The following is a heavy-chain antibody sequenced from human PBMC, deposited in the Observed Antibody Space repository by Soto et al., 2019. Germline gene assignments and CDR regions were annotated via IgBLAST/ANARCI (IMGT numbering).Heavy chain of an antibody. CDR3: ASGFSSSWSFDY. CDR2: ISYDGSDK. V-gene: IGHV3-30-3*01. J-gene: IGHJ4*02. Sequence: GGSLRLSCAASGFTLSSYGMHWVRQAPGKGLEWVALISYDGSDKYADSVKGRFTISRDNSKNTLYLQMNSLRADDTAVYYCASGFSSSWSFDYWGQGTLVTVSS. D-gene: IGHD6-13*01. CDR1: GFTLSSYG.